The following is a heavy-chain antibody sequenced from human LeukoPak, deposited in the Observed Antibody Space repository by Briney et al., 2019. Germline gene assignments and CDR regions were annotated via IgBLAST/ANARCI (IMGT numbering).Heavy chain of an antibody. CDR1: DYSISSNYY. V-gene: IGHV4-38-2*02. CDR2: IYHSGST. J-gene: IGHJ4*02. Sequence: SETLSLTCTVSDYSISSNYYWGWIRQPPGKGLEWIASIYHSGSTYYNPSLKSRVTISVDTSKNQFSLKLSSVTAADTAVYYCARDKDTAMVTFDYWGQGTLVTVSS. CDR3: ARDKDTAMVTFDY. D-gene: IGHD5-18*01.